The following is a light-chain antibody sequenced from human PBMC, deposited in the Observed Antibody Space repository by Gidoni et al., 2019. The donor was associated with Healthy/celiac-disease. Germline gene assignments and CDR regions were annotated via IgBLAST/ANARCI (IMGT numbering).Light chain of an antibody. J-gene: IGKJ1*01. CDR1: QSVSSN. Sequence: ATLSCRASQSVSSNLAWYQQKPGQAPRLLIYGASTRATGIPARFSGSGSGTAFTLTISSLQSEDFAVYYCQQYNNWPPWTFGQGTKVEIK. CDR2: GAS. CDR3: QQYNNWPPWT. V-gene: IGKV3-15*01.